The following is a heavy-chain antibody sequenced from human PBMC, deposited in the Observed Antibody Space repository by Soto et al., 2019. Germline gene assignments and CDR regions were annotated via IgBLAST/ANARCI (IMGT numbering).Heavy chain of an antibody. Sequence: GGSLRLSCAASGFTFSSYAMHWVRQAPGKGLEWVSAISGSGGSTYYADSVKGRFTISRDNSKNTLYLQMNSLRAEDTAVYYCAKVKQGITAAGTIDYWGQGTLVTSPQ. V-gene: IGHV3-23*01. J-gene: IGHJ4*02. CDR1: GFTFSSYA. D-gene: IGHD6-13*01. CDR3: AKVKQGITAAGTIDY. CDR2: ISGSGGST.